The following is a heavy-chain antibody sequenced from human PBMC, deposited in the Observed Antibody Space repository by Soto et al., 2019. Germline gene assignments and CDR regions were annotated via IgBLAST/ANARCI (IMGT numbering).Heavy chain of an antibody. D-gene: IGHD6-19*01. CDR1: GGSISSYY. CDR3: ARLEGAPGIAVPL. CDR2: IYYSGST. J-gene: IGHJ4*02. V-gene: IGHV4-59*08. Sequence: SETLSLTCTVSGGSISSYYWSWIRQPPGKGLEWIGYIYYSGSTNYNPSLKSRVTISVDTSKNQFSLKLSSVTAADTAVYYCARLEGAPGIAVPLWGQGTLVTVSS.